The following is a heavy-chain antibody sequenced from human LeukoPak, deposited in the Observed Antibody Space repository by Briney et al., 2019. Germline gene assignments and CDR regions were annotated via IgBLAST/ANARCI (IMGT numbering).Heavy chain of an antibody. CDR1: GGTFSSYA. D-gene: IGHD3-22*01. Sequence: ASVKVSCKASGGTFSSYAISWVRQAPGPGLEWMGRIIPIFGTANYAQKFQGRVTITTDESTSTACMELSSLRSEDTAVYYCARDRADSSGYYYRFDYWGQGTLVTVSS. J-gene: IGHJ4*02. CDR2: IIPIFGTA. V-gene: IGHV1-69*05. CDR3: ARDRADSSGYYYRFDY.